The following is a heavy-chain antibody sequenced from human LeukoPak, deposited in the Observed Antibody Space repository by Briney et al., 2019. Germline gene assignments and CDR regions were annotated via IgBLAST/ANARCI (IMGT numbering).Heavy chain of an antibody. CDR1: GGSISSSSYC. CDR3: AGQPQLWFDY. D-gene: IGHD5-18*01. V-gene: IGHV4-39*01. J-gene: IGHJ4*02. CDR2: IYYSGST. Sequence: PSETLSLTCTVSGGSISSSSYCWGWIRQPPGKGLEWIGSIYYSGSTYYNPSLKSRVTISVDTSKNQFSLKLSSVTAADTAVYYCAGQPQLWFDYWGQGTLVTVSS.